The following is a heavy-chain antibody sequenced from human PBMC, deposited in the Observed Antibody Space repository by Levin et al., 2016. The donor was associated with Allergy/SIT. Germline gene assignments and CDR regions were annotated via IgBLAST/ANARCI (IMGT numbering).Heavy chain of an antibody. Sequence: SETLSLTCAVSGGSVDNFYWTWIRQSPGRGLEWIANIYYSGSTNYHPSLKSRVTISLDMSTNQFSLKMTSVTAADTAVYFCARQTDYGGHSFDYWGQGMLVTVSS. CDR1: GGSVDNFY. CDR2: IYYSGST. CDR3: ARQTDYGGHSFDY. V-gene: IGHV4-59*02. J-gene: IGHJ4*02. D-gene: IGHD4-23*01.